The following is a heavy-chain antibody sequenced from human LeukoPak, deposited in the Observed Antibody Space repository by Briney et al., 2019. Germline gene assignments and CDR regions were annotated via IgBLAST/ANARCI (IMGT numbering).Heavy chain of an antibody. Sequence: GGSLRLSCAASGFTSISYSMNWVRPAPGKGLEWVSAVGSGSSYIYYAEAVKGRFTISRDNAKNSLYLQMNSLRAEDTAVYYCASDLVKDSSDWYAYWGQKTRDGVPS. D-gene: IGHD6-19*01. V-gene: IGHV3-21*01. J-gene: IGHJ4*02. CDR2: VGSGSSYI. CDR1: GFTSISYS. CDR3: ASDLVKDSSDWYAY.